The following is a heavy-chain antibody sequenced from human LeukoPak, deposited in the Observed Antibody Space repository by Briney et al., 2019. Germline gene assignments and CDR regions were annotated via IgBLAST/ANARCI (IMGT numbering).Heavy chain of an antibody. V-gene: IGHV4-59*01. CDR1: GGSISSYY. J-gene: IGHJ5*02. Sequence: ASETLSLTCTVSGGSISSYYWSWIRQPPGKGLEWIGYIYYSGSTNYNPSLKSRVTISVDTSKNQFSLKLSSVTAADTAVYCCARFTNGWFDPWGQGTLVTVSS. CDR3: ARFTNGWFDP. CDR2: IYYSGST. D-gene: IGHD2-8*01.